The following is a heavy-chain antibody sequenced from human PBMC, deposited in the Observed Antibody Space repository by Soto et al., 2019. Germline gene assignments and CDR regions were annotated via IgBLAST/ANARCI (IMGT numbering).Heavy chain of an antibody. CDR3: TRHTVDY. CDR1: GFSFSDSA. D-gene: IGHD4-4*01. J-gene: IGHJ4*02. V-gene: IGHV3-73*01. Sequence: GGSLRLSCAASGFSFSDSAIHWVRQASGKGLEWVGRTRSKAHSYSTAFAASVKGRFTISRDDSKNTVYLQMNSLKTEDTAVYYCTRHTVDYWGQGTLVTVSS. CDR2: TRSKAHSYST.